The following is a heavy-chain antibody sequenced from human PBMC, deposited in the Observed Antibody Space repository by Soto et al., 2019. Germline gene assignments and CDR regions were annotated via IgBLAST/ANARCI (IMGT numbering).Heavy chain of an antibody. D-gene: IGHD5-18*01. CDR3: ARFPRGYSYGHFDY. CDR1: GGSISSRSYY. V-gene: IGHV4-39*01. CDR2: MYYSGST. Sequence: PSETLSLTCTVSGGSISSRSYYWGWIRQPPGKGLEWIGSMYYSGSTYYNPSLKSRVTISVDTSKNQFSLKLSSVTAADTAVYYCARFPRGYSYGHFDYRGQGTLVTVSS. J-gene: IGHJ4*02.